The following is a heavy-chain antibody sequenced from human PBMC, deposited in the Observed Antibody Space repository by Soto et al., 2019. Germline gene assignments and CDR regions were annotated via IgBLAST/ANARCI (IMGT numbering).Heavy chain of an antibody. CDR1: GETVDSSV. Sequence: RISRPASGETVDSSVIAGVRKKQVKAEDWVSAISGSGGSTYYADSVKGRFTISRDNSKNTLYLQMNSLRAEDTAVYYCAKISPAGTGDYYYYYHGMDVWGQGITVTVS. V-gene: IGHV3-23*01. D-gene: IGHD6-13*01. CDR2: ISGSGGST. CDR3: AKISPAGTGDYYYYYHGMDV. J-gene: IGHJ6*02.